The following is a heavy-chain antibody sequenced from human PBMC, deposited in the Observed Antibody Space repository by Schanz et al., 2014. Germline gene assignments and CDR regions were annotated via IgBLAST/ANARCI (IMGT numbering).Heavy chain of an antibody. CDR1: GYSFTGYY. CDR2: IYLSDGST. V-gene: IGHV1-46*01. J-gene: IGHJ3*02. CDR3: AIDRDDAYDI. Sequence: QVQLVQSGADVKKPGASVKVSCKASGYSFTGYYIHWVRQAPGQGLEWMGRIYLSDGSTRYAQKFQSRVTVTRDTSTATVYMDLSSLISEDTAVYYCAIDRDDAYDIWGQGTTVTVSS.